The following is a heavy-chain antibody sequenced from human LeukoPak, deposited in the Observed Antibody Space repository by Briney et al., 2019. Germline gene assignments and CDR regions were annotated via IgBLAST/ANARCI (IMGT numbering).Heavy chain of an antibody. J-gene: IGHJ6*02. CDR3: ARGKVLEWLLLGYYYYGMDV. V-gene: IGHV1-69*13. CDR2: IIPIFGTA. D-gene: IGHD3-3*01. CDR1: GGTFSSYA. Sequence: ASVKVSCKASGGTFSSYAISWVRQAPGQGLEWMGGIIPIFGTANYAQKFQGRVTITADESTNTAYMELSSLRSEDTAVYYCARGKVLEWLLLGYYYYGMDVWGQGTTVTVSS.